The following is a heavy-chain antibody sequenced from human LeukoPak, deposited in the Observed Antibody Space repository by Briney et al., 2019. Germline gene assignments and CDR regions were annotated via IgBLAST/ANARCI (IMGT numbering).Heavy chain of an antibody. V-gene: IGHV1-8*01. D-gene: IGHD5-12*01. CDR3: ARGRHPGPTWISEY. CDR1: EYTFTSYD. J-gene: IGHJ4*02. CDR2: MNPNSGNT. Sequence: ASVTVSFKASEYTFTSYDINWVRQAPGQGLEWMGWMNPNSGNTGYAQKFQGRVTMTRNTSISTAYMGLSSLTFEDTAVYYCARGRHPGPTWISEYWGQGTLVTVSS.